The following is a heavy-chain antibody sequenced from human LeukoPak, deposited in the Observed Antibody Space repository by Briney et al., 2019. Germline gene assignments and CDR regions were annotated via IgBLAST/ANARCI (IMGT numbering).Heavy chain of an antibody. Sequence: SETLSLTCTVSGVSISSGGYYWSWIRQHPGKGLEWIGYIYYSGSTYYNPSLKSRLTISLDTSSNQFSLKLNSVTAADTAVYYCARGPVRDYSNYWGQGTLVAVSS. CDR1: GVSISSGGYY. CDR3: ARGPVRDYSNY. J-gene: IGHJ4*02. V-gene: IGHV4-31*03. D-gene: IGHD4-11*01. CDR2: IYYSGST.